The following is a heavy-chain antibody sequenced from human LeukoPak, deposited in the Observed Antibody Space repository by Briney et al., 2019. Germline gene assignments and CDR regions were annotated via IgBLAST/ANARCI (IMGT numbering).Heavy chain of an antibody. CDR3: ASELAVAAHLEGY. V-gene: IGHV3-53*04. CDR1: GFTVSSNY. CDR2: IYSGGST. D-gene: IGHD6-19*01. J-gene: IGHJ4*02. Sequence: GGSLRLSCAASGFTVSSNYMSWVRQAPGKGLEWVSVIYSGGSTYYADSVKGRFTISRHNSKNTLYLQMNSLRAEDTAVYYCASELAVAAHLEGYSGLGTLVTVSS.